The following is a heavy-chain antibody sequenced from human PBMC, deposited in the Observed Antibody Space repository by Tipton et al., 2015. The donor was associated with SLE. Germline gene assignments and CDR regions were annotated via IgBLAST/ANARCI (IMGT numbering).Heavy chain of an antibody. Sequence: SLRLSCAASGFTVNTNYMTWVRQAPGKGLEWVSAIYSGGSTYYAGSVKGRLTISRDNSKNTLYLQMNSLRAEDTAVYYCARGSYDAGGPVDAFDVWGQGTMVTVSS. CDR3: ARGSYDAGGPVDAFDV. CDR2: IYSGGST. V-gene: IGHV3-53*05. D-gene: IGHD3-16*01. CDR1: GFTVNTNY. J-gene: IGHJ3*01.